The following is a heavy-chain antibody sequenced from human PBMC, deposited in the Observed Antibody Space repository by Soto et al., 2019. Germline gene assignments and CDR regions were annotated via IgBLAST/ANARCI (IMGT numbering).Heavy chain of an antibody. J-gene: IGHJ5*02. CDR3: ARKGKSGYFNWFDP. Sequence: GESLKISCRTSGYRFTSYWIAWVRQMPGKGLEWMGIIFPSDSDTRYSPSFQGQVTISADRSTSTVFLQWASLKASDTAVYFCARKGKSGYFNWFDPWGQGTLVTVSS. V-gene: IGHV5-51*01. CDR1: GYRFTSYW. CDR2: IFPSDSDT. D-gene: IGHD3-22*01.